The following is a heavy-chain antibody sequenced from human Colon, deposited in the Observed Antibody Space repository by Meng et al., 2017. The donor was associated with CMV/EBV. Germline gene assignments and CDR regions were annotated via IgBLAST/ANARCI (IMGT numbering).Heavy chain of an antibody. V-gene: IGHV3-23*03. Sequence: GESLKISCAASGFSFSSYAMSWVRQAPGKGLEWVSEIYSGGTAATYADSVKGRFTVSRDNSKNMVYLQMNSLRADDTAVYYCAKGVTSGSTYRAFDILGQGAKVTVSS. J-gene: IGHJ3*02. CDR2: IYSGGTAA. CDR1: GFSFSSYA. CDR3: AKGVTSGSTYRAFDI. D-gene: IGHD3-22*01.